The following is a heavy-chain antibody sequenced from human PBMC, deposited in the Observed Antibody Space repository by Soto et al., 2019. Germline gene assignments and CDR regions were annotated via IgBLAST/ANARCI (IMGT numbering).Heavy chain of an antibody. J-gene: IGHJ5*02. CDR3: AKWDGYGES. Sequence: GGSLRLSCAAFGFTFSTNSMACLRQTPGKGLEGVSGLSVGGDLTFYLESVKGRCTISIDTSKNLVYLQMNSLRADDTAVYFCAKWDGYGESWGQGTMVTVSS. D-gene: IGHD5-12*01. CDR1: GFTFSTNS. V-gene: IGHV3-23*01. CDR2: LSVGGDLT.